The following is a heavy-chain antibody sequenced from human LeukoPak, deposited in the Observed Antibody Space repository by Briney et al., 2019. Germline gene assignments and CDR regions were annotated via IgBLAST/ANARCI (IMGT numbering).Heavy chain of an antibody. CDR1: GGSISSGAYY. CDR3: ASETIRDYYYYCMDV. Sequence: PSETLSLTCTVSGGSISSGAYYWSWIRQPAGKGLEWIGRISTSGSTNYNPSLKSRVTMSVDTSKNQFSLNLSSVTAADTAVYYCASETIRDYYYYCMDVWGKGTTVTISS. V-gene: IGHV4-61*02. D-gene: IGHD1-14*01. CDR2: ISTSGST. J-gene: IGHJ6*03.